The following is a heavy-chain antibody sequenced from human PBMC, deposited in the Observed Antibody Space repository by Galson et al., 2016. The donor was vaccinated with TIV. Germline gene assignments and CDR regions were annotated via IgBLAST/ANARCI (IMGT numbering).Heavy chain of an antibody. J-gene: IGHJ6*02. CDR3: AKAQEPNHSNALYGMDV. CDR1: GFTFDDYG. D-gene: IGHD4-11*01. CDR2: ISSNSVYL. V-gene: IGHV3-9*01. Sequence: SLRLSCAASGFTFDDYGMHWVRQVLGKGLEWVSGISSNSVYLGYADSVKGRFTIFRDNAKKSLYVQMNSLRLEDSAVYYCAKAQEPNHSNALYGMDVWGQGTTVTVSS.